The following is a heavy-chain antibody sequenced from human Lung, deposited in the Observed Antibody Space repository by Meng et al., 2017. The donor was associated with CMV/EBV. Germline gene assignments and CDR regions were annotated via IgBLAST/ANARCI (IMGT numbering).Heavy chain of an antibody. D-gene: IGHD6-19*01. Sequence: VQVQGSGHGRGKPSGTLSLPCAVSGGSISSSNWWSWVRQPPGKGLEWIGEIYHSGSTNYNPSLKSRVTISVDKSKNQFSLKLSSVTAADTAVYYCASFPPPGKQWLVTDYWGQGTLVTVSS. CDR2: IYHSGST. CDR3: ASFPPPGKQWLVTDY. CDR1: GGSISSSNW. V-gene: IGHV4-4*02. J-gene: IGHJ4*02.